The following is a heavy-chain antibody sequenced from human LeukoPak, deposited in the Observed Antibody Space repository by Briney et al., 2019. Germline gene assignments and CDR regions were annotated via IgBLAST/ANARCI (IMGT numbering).Heavy chain of an antibody. V-gene: IGHV3-53*01. D-gene: IGHD2-2*01. CDR2: IYSGGST. J-gene: IGHJ3*02. CDR3: ARERMAYCSSTSCWFDAFDI. CDR1: GFTVSSNY. Sequence: PGGSLRLSCAASGFTVSSNYMSWDRQAQGKGLEWVSVIYSGGSTYYADSVKGRFTISRDNSKNTLYLQMNSLRAEDTAVYYCARERMAYCSSTSCWFDAFDIWGQGTMVTVSS.